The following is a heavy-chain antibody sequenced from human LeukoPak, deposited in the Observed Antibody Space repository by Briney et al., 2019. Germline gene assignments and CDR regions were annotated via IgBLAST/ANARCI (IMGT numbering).Heavy chain of an antibody. Sequence: ASVKVSCKASGYSFTDYFMQWVRHAPGQGLEWMGWINPNSGGTSYAQKFQGRVTMTRDTSISTAYMELSGLRSDDTAVYYCARDYELGTAGTAYEYFDYWGQGTLVTVSS. CDR1: GYSFTDYF. J-gene: IGHJ4*02. CDR2: INPNSGGT. CDR3: ARDYELGTAGTAYEYFDY. D-gene: IGHD1-1*01. V-gene: IGHV1-2*02.